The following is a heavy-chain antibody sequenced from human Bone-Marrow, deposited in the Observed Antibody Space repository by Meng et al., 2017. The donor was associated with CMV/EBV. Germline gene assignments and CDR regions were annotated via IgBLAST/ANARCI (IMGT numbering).Heavy chain of an antibody. V-gene: IGHV1-69*02. CDR1: GGTFSSYT. J-gene: IGHJ5*02. CDR3: ERVNRWELNDGNWFDP. Sequence: SVKVSCKASGGTFSSYTISWVRQAPGQGLEWMGRIIPILGIANYAQKFQGRVTITADKSTSTAYMELSSLRSEDTAVYYCERVNRWELNDGNWFDPWGQGTLVTVSS. D-gene: IGHD1-26*01. CDR2: IIPILGIA.